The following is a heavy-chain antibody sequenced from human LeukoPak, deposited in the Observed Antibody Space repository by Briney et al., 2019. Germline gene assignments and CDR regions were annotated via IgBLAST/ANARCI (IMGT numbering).Heavy chain of an antibody. J-gene: IGHJ4*02. CDR3: ARETTFYDFWSGYYQILIDH. D-gene: IGHD3-3*01. Sequence: SETLSLTCTVSGGSISSYYWSWIRQPAGKGLEWIGRIYTSGSTNYNPSLKSRVTMSVDTSKNQFSLKLSSVTAADTAVYYCARETTFYDFWSGYYQILIDHWGQGTLVTVSS. CDR2: IYTSGST. CDR1: GGSISSYY. V-gene: IGHV4-4*07.